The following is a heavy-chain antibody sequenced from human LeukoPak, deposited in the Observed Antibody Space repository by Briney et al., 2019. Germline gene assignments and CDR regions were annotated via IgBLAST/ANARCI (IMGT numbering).Heavy chain of an antibody. V-gene: IGHV1-69*13. J-gene: IGHJ6*03. D-gene: IGHD5-24*01. CDR2: IIPIFGTA. CDR1: GGTFSSYA. CDR3: ARRPMTTIPNYYYYYYMDV. Sequence: ASVKVSCKASGGTFSSYAISWVRQAPGQGLEWMGGIIPIFGTANYAQKFQGRVTITAYESTSTAYMEPSTLRSEDTAVYYCARRPMTTIPNYYYYYYMDVWGKGTTVTVSS.